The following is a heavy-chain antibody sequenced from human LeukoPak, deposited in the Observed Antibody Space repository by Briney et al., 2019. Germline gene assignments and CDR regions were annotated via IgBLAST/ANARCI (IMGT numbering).Heavy chain of an antibody. V-gene: IGHV1-2*02. CDR1: GYTFTGYY. D-gene: IGHD3-10*01. Sequence: ASAKVSCKASGYTFTGYYMHWVRQAPGQGLEWMGWINPNSGGTNYAQKLQGRVTMTTDTSTSTAYMELRSLRSDDTAVYYCARDPLGGFGELSNDYWGQGTLVTVSS. CDR3: ARDPLGGFGELSNDY. CDR2: INPNSGGT. J-gene: IGHJ4*02.